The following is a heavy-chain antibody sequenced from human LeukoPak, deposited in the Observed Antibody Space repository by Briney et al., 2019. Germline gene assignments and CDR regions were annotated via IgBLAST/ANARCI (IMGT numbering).Heavy chain of an antibody. V-gene: IGHV1-69*04. J-gene: IGHJ5*02. CDR3: ARLAEMATSDWFDP. CDR1: GGTFTSYA. D-gene: IGHD5-24*01. Sequence: GSSVKVSCNASGGTFTSYAISWVRQAPGQGLEWMGRIIPILGIANYAQKFQGRVTITADKYTSTAYMELSSLRSGDRAVYYCARLAEMATSDWFDPWGEGTLVTVSS. CDR2: IIPILGIA.